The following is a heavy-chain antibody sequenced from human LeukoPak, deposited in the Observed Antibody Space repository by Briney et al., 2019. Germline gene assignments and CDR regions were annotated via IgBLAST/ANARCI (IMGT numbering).Heavy chain of an antibody. J-gene: IGHJ4*02. CDR2: IKQDGSEK. V-gene: IGHV3-7*01. CDR3: ARACGDGSGCTVYSQHFDY. D-gene: IGHD6-19*01. Sequence: GGSLRLSCAASGFTFSSYWMSWVRQAPGKGLEWVANIKQDGSEKYYVDSVKGRFTISRDNAKNSLYLQMNSLRAEDTAVYYCARACGDGSGCTVYSQHFDYWGQGTLVTVSS. CDR1: GFTFSSYW.